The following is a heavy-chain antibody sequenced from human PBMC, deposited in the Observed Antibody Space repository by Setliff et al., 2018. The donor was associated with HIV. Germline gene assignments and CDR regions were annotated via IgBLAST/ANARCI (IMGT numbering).Heavy chain of an antibody. D-gene: IGHD3-22*01. Sequence: ASVKVSCKASGYTFTDYYIHWVRQAPGQGLEWMGRVIPNGGATIYAQKFQGRITMTTDTSTSTAYMELRSLRSDDTAVYYCASGSEHYYDSSGYLFLSYYYYGMDVWGQGTTVTVSS. CDR3: ASGSEHYYDSSGYLFLSYYYYGMDV. CDR1: GYTFTDYY. V-gene: IGHV1-2*06. CDR2: VIPNGGAT. J-gene: IGHJ6*02.